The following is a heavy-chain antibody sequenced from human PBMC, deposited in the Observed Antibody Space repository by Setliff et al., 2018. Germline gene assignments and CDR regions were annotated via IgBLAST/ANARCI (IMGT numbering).Heavy chain of an antibody. CDR2: INHSGST. CDR1: GGSFSGYY. D-gene: IGHD3-10*01. V-gene: IGHV4-34*01. Sequence: SETLSLTCAVYGGSFSGYYWSWIRQPPGKGLEWIGEINHSGSTNYNPSLKSRVTISVDTSKNQFSLKLTSVTAADTAVYYCARFRRGVALGWFDPWGQGTLVTVSS. J-gene: IGHJ5*02. CDR3: ARFRRGVALGWFDP.